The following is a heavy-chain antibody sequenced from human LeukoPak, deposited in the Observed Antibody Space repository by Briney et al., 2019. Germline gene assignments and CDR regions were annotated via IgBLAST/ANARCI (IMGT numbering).Heavy chain of an antibody. Sequence: SETLSLTCAVYGGSFSGYYWSWIRQPPGKGLEWIGEINHSGSTNYNPSLKSRVTISVDTSKNQFSLKLSSVTAADTAVYYCARRTRGYSYGVLDYWGQGTLVTVSS. CDR3: ARRTRGYSYGVLDY. CDR2: INHSGST. J-gene: IGHJ4*02. CDR1: GGSFSGYY. D-gene: IGHD5-18*01. V-gene: IGHV4-34*01.